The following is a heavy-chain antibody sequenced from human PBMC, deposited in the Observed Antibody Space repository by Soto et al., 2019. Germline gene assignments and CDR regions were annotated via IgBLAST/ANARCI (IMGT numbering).Heavy chain of an antibody. CDR2: IYYSGST. J-gene: IGHJ4*02. Sequence: SETXSLTCTVSGGSISSYYWSWIRQPPGKGLEWIGYIYYSGSTNYNPSLKSRVTISVDTSKNQFSLKLSSVTAADTAVYYCARDKGGYIDYWGQGTLVTVSS. CDR1: GGSISSYY. D-gene: IGHD5-12*01. V-gene: IGHV4-59*01. CDR3: ARDKGGYIDY.